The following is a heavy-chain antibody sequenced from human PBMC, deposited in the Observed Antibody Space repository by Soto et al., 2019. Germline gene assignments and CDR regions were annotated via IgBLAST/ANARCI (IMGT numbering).Heavy chain of an antibody. CDR2: IDQDGSEK. CDR1: GFTFSRYW. J-gene: IGHJ4*02. V-gene: IGHV3-7*01. D-gene: IGHD5-12*01. Sequence: EVQLVESGGGVVQPGGSLRLSCAASGFTFSRYWMTWVRQAPGKGLEWVANIDQDGSEKSYVDSVKGRFTISRDNAENSVDIQMNSLRVEDTDLYYCATLRYSDWWGQGPLVTVSS. CDR3: ATLRYSDW.